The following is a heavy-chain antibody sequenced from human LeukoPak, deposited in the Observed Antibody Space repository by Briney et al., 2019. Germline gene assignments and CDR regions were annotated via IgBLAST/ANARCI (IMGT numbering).Heavy chain of an antibody. D-gene: IGHD2-21*02. CDR2: ISYDGSNK. J-gene: IGHJ4*02. CDR1: GFTSSSYG. V-gene: IGHV3-30*18. CDR3: AKDLYLNCGGDCYPFDY. Sequence: PGRSLRLSCAASGFTSSSYGMHWVRQAPGKGLEWVAVISYDGSNKYYADSVKGRFTISRDNSKNTLYLQMNSLRAEDTAVYYCAKDLYLNCGGDCYPFDYWGQGTLATVSS.